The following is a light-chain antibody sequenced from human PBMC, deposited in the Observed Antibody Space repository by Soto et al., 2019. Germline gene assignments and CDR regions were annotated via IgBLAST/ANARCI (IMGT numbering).Light chain of an antibody. J-gene: IGLJ2*01. V-gene: IGLV1-40*01. Sequence: QSVLTQPPSVSGAPGQRVTISCTGSSSSIGAGYDVHWYQQLPGTAPKLLIYDNSNRPSGVPDRFSGSKSGTSASLAITGLRAEDEADYYCQSYDSSLSGVVFGGGTKLTVL. CDR2: DNS. CDR1: SSSIGAGYD. CDR3: QSYDSSLSGVV.